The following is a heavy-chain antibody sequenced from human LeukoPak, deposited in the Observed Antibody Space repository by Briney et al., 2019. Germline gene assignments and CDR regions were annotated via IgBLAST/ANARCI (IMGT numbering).Heavy chain of an antibody. CDR1: GFSVRSNY. Sequence: GSLILSCAASGFSVRSNYMSWVRQSPRKGLEWVSIMYSGGSTDYADSVKGRFIISRDNAMSTLYLQMNSLRAEDTAVYFCASDFGPYGMDVWGQGTTVTVSS. CDR2: MYSGGST. D-gene: IGHD3-16*01. J-gene: IGHJ6*02. V-gene: IGHV3-53*01. CDR3: ASDFGPYGMDV.